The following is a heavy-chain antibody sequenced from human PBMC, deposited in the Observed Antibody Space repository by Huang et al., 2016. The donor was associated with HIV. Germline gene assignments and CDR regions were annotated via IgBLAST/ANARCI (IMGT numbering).Heavy chain of an antibody. CDR3: ASSIAVAGTEFDP. D-gene: IGHD6-19*01. CDR2: IYYSGGT. CDR1: GGSISSSSYY. J-gene: IGHJ5*02. V-gene: IGHV4-39*01. Sequence: QLQLQESGPGLVKPSETLSLTCTVSGGSISSSSYYWGWIRQPPGKGLEWIGSIYYSGGTYDNPSLKSRVTISVDTSKNQFSLKLSFVTATDTAVYYCASSIAVAGTEFDPWGQGTLVTVSS.